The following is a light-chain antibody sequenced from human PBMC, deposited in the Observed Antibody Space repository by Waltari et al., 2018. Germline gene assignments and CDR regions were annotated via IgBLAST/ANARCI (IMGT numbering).Light chain of an antibody. CDR1: SSDIGSQSP. Sequence: QSALTQPASVSGSPGQSITFPCTGTSSDIGSQSPLSWYQQPPGKAPKLMINDVSNRLSGVSSRFSASKSGDTASLTISGLQAEDEADYYCSSYTITSTPVVFGGGTKLTVL. V-gene: IGLV2-14*03. J-gene: IGLJ2*01. CDR2: DVS. CDR3: SSYTITSTPVV.